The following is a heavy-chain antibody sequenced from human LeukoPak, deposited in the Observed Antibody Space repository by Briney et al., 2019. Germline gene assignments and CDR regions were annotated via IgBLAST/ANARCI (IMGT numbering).Heavy chain of an antibody. CDR2: IYYSGSI. Sequence: SETLSLTCTVSGGSVSSGGYYWSWIRQPPGKGLEWIGYIYYSGSINYNPSLKSRVTISVDTSKNQFSLNLSSVTAADTAVYYCASKKGSGRPFDCWGQGTLVTVSS. CDR1: GGSVSSGGYY. D-gene: IGHD1-26*01. J-gene: IGHJ4*02. V-gene: IGHV4-61*08. CDR3: ASKKGSGRPFDC.